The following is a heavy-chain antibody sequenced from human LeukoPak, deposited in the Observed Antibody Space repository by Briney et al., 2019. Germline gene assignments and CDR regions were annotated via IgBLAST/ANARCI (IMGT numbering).Heavy chain of an antibody. D-gene: IGHD1-1*01. CDR2: IHSDGRST. J-gene: IGHJ4*02. CDR1: GSTFNNYW. CDR3: ARDRNAARTPYYFDN. V-gene: IGHV3-74*01. Sequence: GGSLRLSCAASGSTFNNYWMHWVRQAPGKGLVWVSRIHSDGRSTSYADSVKGRFTISRDNAKNTLYLQMNSLGADDTAIYYCARDRNAARTPYYFDNWGQGTLVTVSS.